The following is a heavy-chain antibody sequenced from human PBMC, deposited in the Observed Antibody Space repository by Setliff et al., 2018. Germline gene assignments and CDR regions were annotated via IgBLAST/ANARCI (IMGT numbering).Heavy chain of an antibody. CDR2: IGSSSSTI. CDR3: ARSLPPGGSSGSRHYYYYYMDV. D-gene: IGHD2-15*01. J-gene: IGHJ6*03. Sequence: GGSLRLSCAASGFTFSSYNMNWVRQAPGKGLEWVSYIGSSSSTIYYADSVKGRFTISRDNAKNSLYLQMNSLRAEDTAVYYCARSLPPGGSSGSRHYYYYYMDVWGKGTTVTVSS. V-gene: IGHV3-48*01. CDR1: GFTFSSYN.